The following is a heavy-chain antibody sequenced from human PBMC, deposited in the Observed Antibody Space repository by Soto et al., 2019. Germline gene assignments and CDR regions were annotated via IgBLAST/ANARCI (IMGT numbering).Heavy chain of an antibody. J-gene: IGHJ6*02. D-gene: IGHD2-2*01. CDR3: ARDSSQLRYRDYYYYGMDV. CDR2: IIPIFGTA. V-gene: IGHV1-69*01. CDR1: GGTFSSYA. Sequence: QVQLVQSGAEVKKPGSSVKVSCKASGGTFSSYAISWVRQAPGQGLEWMGGIIPIFGTANYAQKFQGRVTITADESTSTAYMELSSLRSEDTAVYYCARDSSQLRYRDYYYYGMDVWGQGTTVTVSS.